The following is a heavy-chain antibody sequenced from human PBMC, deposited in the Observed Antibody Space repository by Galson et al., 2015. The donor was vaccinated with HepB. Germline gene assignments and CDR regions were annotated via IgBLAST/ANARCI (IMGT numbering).Heavy chain of an antibody. Sequence: SLRLSCAVSGFIFSSCGMHWVRQAPGKGLEWVAVIWFDGSNKYYADSVKGRFTISRDNSKNTLYLHMNSLRAEDSAVYYCARGMASMITFGGIIPTLFDYWGQGTLVTVSS. CDR2: IWFDGSNK. V-gene: IGHV3-33*01. D-gene: IGHD3-16*02. J-gene: IGHJ4*02. CDR3: ARGMASMITFGGIIPTLFDY. CDR1: GFIFSSCG.